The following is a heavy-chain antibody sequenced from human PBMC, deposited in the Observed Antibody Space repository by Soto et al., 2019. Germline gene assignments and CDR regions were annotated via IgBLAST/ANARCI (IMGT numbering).Heavy chain of an antibody. J-gene: IGHJ6*02. CDR2: ISGSGGST. Sequence: EVQLLESGGGLVQPGGSLRLSCAASGFTFSSYAMSWVRQAPGKGLEWVSAISGSGGSTYYADSVKGRFTISRDNSKNPLYLQMNSLRDGDTAVYYREKGGQRRTGAAARTVYYYDMYVWGQGTTVTVPS. D-gene: IGHD6-13*01. CDR3: EKGGQRRTGAAARTVYYYDMYV. V-gene: IGHV3-23*01. CDR1: GFTFSSYA.